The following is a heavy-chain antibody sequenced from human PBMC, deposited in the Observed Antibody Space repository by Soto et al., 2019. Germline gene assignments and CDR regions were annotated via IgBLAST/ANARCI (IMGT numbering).Heavy chain of an antibody. D-gene: IGHD6-13*01. CDR3: APTYSSSWHDY. V-gene: IGHV4-30-4*01. CDR2: IYYSGST. CDR1: GGSISSGDYY. Sequence: QVQLQESGPGLVKPSQTLSLTCTVSGGSISSGDYYWSWIRQPPGKGLEWIGYIYYSGSTYYNPSLKSPFTLSVVTSKNQFTLKLSSVTAADTTVDYCAPTYSSSWHDYWGQGTLVTVSS. J-gene: IGHJ4*02.